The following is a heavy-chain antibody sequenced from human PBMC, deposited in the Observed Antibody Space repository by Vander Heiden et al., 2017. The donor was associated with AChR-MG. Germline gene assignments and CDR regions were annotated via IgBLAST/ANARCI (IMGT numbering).Heavy chain of an antibody. Sequence: EVQLVQPVGGLVQLGGSLRLCCAAPGFTFRSYSMSWVRQAPGKGLECGSYISSSSSTICYADSVKGRFTISRDNAKNSLYLQMNSLRDEDTAVYYCARTYYDFWSGYYLGLFGYWGQGTLVTVSS. CDR2: ISSSSSTI. CDR1: GFTFRSYS. V-gene: IGHV3-48*02. CDR3: ARTYYDFWSGYYLGLFGY. D-gene: IGHD3-3*01. J-gene: IGHJ4*02.